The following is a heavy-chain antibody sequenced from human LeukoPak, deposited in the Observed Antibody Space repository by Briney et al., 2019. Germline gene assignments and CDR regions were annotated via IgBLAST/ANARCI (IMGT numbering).Heavy chain of an antibody. J-gene: IGHJ4*02. D-gene: IGHD2-2*01. CDR3: AKDRRGCSSTSCYYQFDY. CDR1: GFTFSSYA. V-gene: IGHV3-23*01. Sequence: GGSLRLSCAASGFTFSSYAMSWVRQAPGKGLEWVSAISDSGGSTYYVDSVKGRFTISRDNSKNTVYLQMNSLRDEDTAVYYCAKDRRGCSSTSCYYQFDYWGQGTLVTVSX. CDR2: ISDSGGST.